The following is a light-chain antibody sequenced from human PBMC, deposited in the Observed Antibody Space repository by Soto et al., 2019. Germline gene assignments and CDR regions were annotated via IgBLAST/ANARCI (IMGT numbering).Light chain of an antibody. CDR1: QSVLYSSNNKNY. Sequence: DIVMTQSPDSLAVSLGEGATINCKSSQSVLYSSNNKNYLAWYQQKPGQPPKLLIYWASVRESGVPDRFSGSGSGTDFTLTISTLQAEDVAVYYCQHYYTTPYTFGHGTKLEIK. V-gene: IGKV4-1*01. CDR2: WAS. CDR3: QHYYTTPYT. J-gene: IGKJ2*01.